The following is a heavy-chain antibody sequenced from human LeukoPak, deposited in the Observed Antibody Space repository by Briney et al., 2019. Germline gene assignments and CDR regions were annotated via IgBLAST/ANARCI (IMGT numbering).Heavy chain of an antibody. Sequence: PGGSLRLSCAASEFTFSNYAMNWVRQTPGKGLEWVSGISGGGGSTYYADSVKGRFTISRDNSKNTLYLQMDSLRAEDTALYYCARGDYGGDYFDYWGQGTLVTVSS. J-gene: IGHJ4*02. CDR3: ARGDYGGDYFDY. D-gene: IGHD4-23*01. V-gene: IGHV3-23*01. CDR1: EFTFSNYA. CDR2: ISGGGGST.